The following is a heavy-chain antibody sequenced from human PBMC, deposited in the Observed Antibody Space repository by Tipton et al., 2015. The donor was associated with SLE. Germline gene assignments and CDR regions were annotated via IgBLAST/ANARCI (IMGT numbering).Heavy chain of an antibody. CDR1: GDSISRTGNY. V-gene: IGHV4-39*07. CDR2: IYYSGST. CDR3: ARGTNWGSYFDY. Sequence: TLSLTCTVSGDSISRTGNYWGWIRHPPGKGLEWVGTIYYSGSTCYNPSLKSRVTISADMSKNQFSLKLYFVTASDTAVYYCARGTNWGSYFDYWGQGTLVTVSS. J-gene: IGHJ4*02. D-gene: IGHD7-27*01.